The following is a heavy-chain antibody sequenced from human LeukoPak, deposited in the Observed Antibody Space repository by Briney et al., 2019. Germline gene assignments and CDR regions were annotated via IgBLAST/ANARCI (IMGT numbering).Heavy chain of an antibody. CDR1: GFTFSNHW. CDR3: ARQTGLLDY. Sequence: GGSLRLSCAPSGFTFSNHWMTWVRQAPGKGLEWVSYISGSGSNIYYTDSVKGRFTISRDNAKNSLYLQMNSLRAEDTAVYYCARQTGLLDYWGQGTLVTVSS. CDR2: ISGSGSNI. V-gene: IGHV3-11*01. D-gene: IGHD3-9*01. J-gene: IGHJ4*02.